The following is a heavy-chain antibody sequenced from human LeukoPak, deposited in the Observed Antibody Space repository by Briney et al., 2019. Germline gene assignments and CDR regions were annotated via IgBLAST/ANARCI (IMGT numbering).Heavy chain of an antibody. D-gene: IGHD3-10*01. CDR1: GDTFTTYW. CDR3: ARQRLWFGEFIYDY. Sequence: RGESLKISCNVSGDTFTTYWIAWVRQMPGKGLEWMGIIYPGDSDTRYSPSFQGQVTISADKSISTAYLQWSSLKASDTAMYYCARQRLWFGEFIYDYWGQGTLVTVSS. CDR2: IYPGDSDT. J-gene: IGHJ4*02. V-gene: IGHV5-51*01.